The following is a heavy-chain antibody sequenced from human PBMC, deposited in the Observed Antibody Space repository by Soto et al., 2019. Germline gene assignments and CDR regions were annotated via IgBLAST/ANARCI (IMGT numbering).Heavy chain of an antibody. V-gene: IGHV3-33*01. CDR3: ATHSSSIDY. CDR1: GFTFSSYG. D-gene: IGHD6-6*01. J-gene: IGHJ4*02. CDR2: IWYDGSNK. Sequence: GGSLRLSCAASGFTFSSYGMHWVRQAPGKGLEWVAVIWYDGSNKYYADSVKGRFTISRDNSKNTLHLQMNSLRAEDTAVYYCATHSSSIDYWGQGTLVTVSS.